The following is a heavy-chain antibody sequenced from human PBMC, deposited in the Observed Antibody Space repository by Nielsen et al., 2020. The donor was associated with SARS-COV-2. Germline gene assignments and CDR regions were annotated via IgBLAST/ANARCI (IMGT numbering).Heavy chain of an antibody. CDR2: IIPIFGTA. Sequence: SVKVSCKASGGTFSSYAISWVRQAPGQGLEWMGGIIPIFGTANYAQKFQGRVTITADESTSTAYMELSSLRSEDTAVYYCAREDYGGNSGGGWFDPWGQGTLVTVSS. CDR3: AREDYGGNSGGGWFDP. J-gene: IGHJ5*02. V-gene: IGHV1-69*13. CDR1: GGTFSSYA. D-gene: IGHD4-23*01.